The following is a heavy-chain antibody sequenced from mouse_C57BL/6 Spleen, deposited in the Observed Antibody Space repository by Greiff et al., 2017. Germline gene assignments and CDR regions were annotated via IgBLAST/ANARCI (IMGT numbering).Heavy chain of an antibody. V-gene: IGHV1-82*01. CDR1: GYAFSSSW. D-gene: IGHD2-4*01. Sequence: VQLQQSGPELVKPGASVKISCKASGYAFSSSWMNWVKQRPGKGLEWIGRIYPGDGDTNYNGKFKGKATLTADKSSSTAYMQRSSLTSEDSAVYFCARDPYDYLFAYWGQGTLVTVSA. CDR2: IYPGDGDT. CDR3: ARDPYDYLFAY. J-gene: IGHJ3*01.